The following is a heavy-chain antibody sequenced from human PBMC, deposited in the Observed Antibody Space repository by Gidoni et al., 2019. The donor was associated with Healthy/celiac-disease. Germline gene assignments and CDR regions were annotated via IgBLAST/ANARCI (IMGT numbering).Heavy chain of an antibody. CDR2: INHSGST. V-gene: IGHV4-34*01. CDR1: GGSFSAYY. J-gene: IGHJ5*02. CDR3: AKLGAARMANWFDP. D-gene: IGHD3-16*01. Sequence: QVQLQQWGAGLLKPSETLSLTCAVYGGSFSAYYWSWIRQPPGKGLEWIGEINHSGSTNYNPSLKRRVTISVDTSKNQVSLKLSSVTAADTAVYYCAKLGAARMANWFDPWGQGTLVTVSS.